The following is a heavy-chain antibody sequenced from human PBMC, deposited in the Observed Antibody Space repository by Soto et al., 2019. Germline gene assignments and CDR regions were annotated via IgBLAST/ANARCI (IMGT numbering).Heavy chain of an antibody. D-gene: IGHD3-16*01. CDR3: ARHNGPLYVGYYYDMDV. V-gene: IGHV4-39*01. Sequence: QLQLQESGPGLVKPSETLSLTCTVSGGSISSSSYYWGWIRQPPGKGLEWIGSIDYSGYTYYNPSLKSRVTVSVDTSKNQFSLKLSSVTAADTAVYYCARHNGPLYVGYYYDMDVWGQGTTVTGSS. CDR2: IDYSGYT. CDR1: GGSISSSSYY. J-gene: IGHJ6*02.